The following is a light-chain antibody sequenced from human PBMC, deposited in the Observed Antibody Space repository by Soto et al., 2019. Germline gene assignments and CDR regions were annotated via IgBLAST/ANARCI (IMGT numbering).Light chain of an antibody. Sequence: ILLTQSPGTLPLSPGERATLSCRASQSVRRYLAWYQQKPGQAPRLLIYDASNRATGIPARFSGSGSGTDFTLTISSLEPEDFEVYYCQQRSNWPLLFGPGTKVDIK. V-gene: IGKV3-11*01. J-gene: IGKJ3*01. CDR1: QSVRRY. CDR2: DAS. CDR3: QQRSNWPLL.